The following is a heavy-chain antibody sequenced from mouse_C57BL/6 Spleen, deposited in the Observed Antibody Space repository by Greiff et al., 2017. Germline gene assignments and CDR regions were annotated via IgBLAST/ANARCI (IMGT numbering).Heavy chain of an antibody. CDR3: ARFYDYPLDY. Sequence: EVKLVESGPELVKPGASVKMSCKASGYTFTDYNMHWVKQSHGKSLEWIGYINPNNGGTSYTQKFKGKAKLTVNKSSSTAYMALRILTSEDSAVYYCARFYDYPLDYWGQGTTLTVSS. D-gene: IGHD2-4*01. CDR2: INPNNGGT. J-gene: IGHJ2*01. V-gene: IGHV1-22*01. CDR1: GYTFTDYN.